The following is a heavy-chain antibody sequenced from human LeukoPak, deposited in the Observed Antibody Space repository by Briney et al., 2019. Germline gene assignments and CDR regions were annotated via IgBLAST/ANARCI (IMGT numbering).Heavy chain of an antibody. D-gene: IGHD2-2*01. CDR2: INHSGST. J-gene: IGHJ4*02. Sequence: SETLSLTCAVYGGSFSGYYWSWIRQPPGKGLEWIGEINHSGSTNYNPSLKSRVTISVDTSKNQFSLKLSSVTAADTAVYYCARYLSGCGSTSCYSGFDYWGQGTLVTVSS. V-gene: IGHV4-34*01. CDR3: ARYLSGCGSTSCYSGFDY. CDR1: GGSFSGYY.